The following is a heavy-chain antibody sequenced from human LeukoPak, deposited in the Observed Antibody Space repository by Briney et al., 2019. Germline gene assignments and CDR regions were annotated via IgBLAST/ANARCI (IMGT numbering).Heavy chain of an antibody. D-gene: IGHD3-22*01. Sequence: SGGSLRLSCAASGFTFSSYAMSWVRQAPGKGLEWVSAISGSGGSTYYADSVKGRFTISRDNSKNTLYLQMNSLRAEDTAVYYCAKDTGYYYDSSGYPDAFDIWGQGTMVTVSS. CDR2: ISGSGGST. J-gene: IGHJ3*02. CDR1: GFTFSSYA. V-gene: IGHV3-23*01. CDR3: AKDTGYYYDSSGYPDAFDI.